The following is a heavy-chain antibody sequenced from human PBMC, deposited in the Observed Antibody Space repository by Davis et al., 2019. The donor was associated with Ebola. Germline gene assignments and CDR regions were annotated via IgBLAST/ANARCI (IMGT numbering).Heavy chain of an antibody. CDR3: ARHRTLYYGMDV. J-gene: IGHJ6*02. CDR1: GHSFTNYW. V-gene: IGHV5-51*01. Sequence: GESLKISCKGSGHSFTNYWIGWVRQKPGKGLEWMGIIYPSDSYTNYRPSFQGHVTISVDKSISTAYLQWSSLKASDTAMYYCARHRTLYYGMDVWGQGTTVTVSS. CDR2: IYPSDSYT.